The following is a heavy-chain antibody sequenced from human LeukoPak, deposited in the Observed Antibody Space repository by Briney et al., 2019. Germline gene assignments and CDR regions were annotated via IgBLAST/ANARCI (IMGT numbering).Heavy chain of an antibody. Sequence: SETLSLTCTVSGGSISSYYWSWLRQPPGKGLEWIGYIYTSGSTNYNPSLKSRVTISVDTSKNQFSLKLSSVTAADTAVYYCARGSPDYFDYWGQGTLVTVSS. CDR1: GGSISSYY. J-gene: IGHJ4*02. D-gene: IGHD1-26*01. V-gene: IGHV4-4*09. CDR3: ARGSPDYFDY. CDR2: IYTSGST.